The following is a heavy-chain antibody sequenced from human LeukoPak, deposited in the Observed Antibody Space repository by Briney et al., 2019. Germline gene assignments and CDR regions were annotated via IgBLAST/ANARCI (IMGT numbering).Heavy chain of an antibody. CDR2: INPGNGDT. J-gene: IGHJ6*02. D-gene: IGHD2-15*01. CDR1: GYTFTNYA. V-gene: IGHV1-3*01. Sequence: ASVKVSCKGSGYTFTNYAVHWVRQAPGQRLEWLGWINPGNGDTKYSQNFQGRVTVTSDTSAATAYVELNSLTSEDTAVYYCARERWHCRVNCYSVYYYALDVRGQGTTVTVSS. CDR3: ARERWHCRVNCYSVYYYALDV.